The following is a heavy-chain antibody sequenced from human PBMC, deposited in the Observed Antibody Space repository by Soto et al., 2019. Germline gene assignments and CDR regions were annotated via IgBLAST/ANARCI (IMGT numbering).Heavy chain of an antibody. D-gene: IGHD3-10*01. J-gene: IGHJ6*02. Sequence: SATLSLTWTVSGGSIGSYYWSWIRQPPGKGLEWIGYIYESGSTNSSPSLQSRVTISVDTSKNQFYLNLSPVTAADTATYYCARARITLVREIIKYNMDIWGQGTTVTVSS. CDR2: IYESGST. CDR1: GGSIGSYY. V-gene: IGHV4-59*01. CDR3: ARARITLVREIIKYNMDI.